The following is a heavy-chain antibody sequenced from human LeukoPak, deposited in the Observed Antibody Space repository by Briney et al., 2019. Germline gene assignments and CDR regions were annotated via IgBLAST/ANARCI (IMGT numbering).Heavy chain of an antibody. CDR2: IKHSGST. CDR1: GGSFSGYY. CDR3: AGRLGFGELSWFDP. J-gene: IGHJ5*02. Sequence: SETLSLTCAVYGGSFSGYYWSWIRQPPGKGLEWIGEIKHSGSTNYNPSLKSRVTISVDTSKNQFSLKLSSVTAADTAVYYWAGRLGFGELSWFDPWGQGTLVTVSS. V-gene: IGHV4-34*01. D-gene: IGHD3-10*01.